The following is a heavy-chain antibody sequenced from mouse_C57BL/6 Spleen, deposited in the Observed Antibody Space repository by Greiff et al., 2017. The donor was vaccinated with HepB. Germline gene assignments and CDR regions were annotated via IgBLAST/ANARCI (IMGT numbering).Heavy chain of an antibody. Sequence: VQLQQSGPELVKPGASVKISCKASGYTFTDYYMNWVKQSHGKSLEWIGDINPNNGGTSYNQKFKGKATLTVDKSSSTAYMELRSLTSEDSAVYYCARSLYGTPWFAYWGQGTLVTVSA. CDR2: INPNNGGT. CDR1: GYTFTDYY. D-gene: IGHD1-1*01. CDR3: ARSLYGTPWFAY. J-gene: IGHJ3*01. V-gene: IGHV1-26*01.